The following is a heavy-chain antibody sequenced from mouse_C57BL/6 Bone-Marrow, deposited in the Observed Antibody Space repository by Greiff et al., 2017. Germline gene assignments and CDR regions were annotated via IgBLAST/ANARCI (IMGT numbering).Heavy chain of an antibody. CDR3: ARELGRYYYAMDY. V-gene: IGHV1-80*01. D-gene: IGHD4-1*01. CDR2: IYPGDGDT. Sequence: QVQLKQSGAELVKPGASVKISCKASGYAFSSYWMNWVKQRPGKGLEWIGQIYPGDGDTNYNGKFKGKATLTADKSSSTAYMQLSSLTSEDSAVYFCARELGRYYYAMDYWGQGTSVTVSS. CDR1: GYAFSSYW. J-gene: IGHJ4*01.